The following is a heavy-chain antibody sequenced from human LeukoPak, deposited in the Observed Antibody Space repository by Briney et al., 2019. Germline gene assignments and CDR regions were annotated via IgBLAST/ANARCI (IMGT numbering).Heavy chain of an antibody. Sequence: TGGSLRLSCTASGFTFGDYAMSWVRQAPGKGLEWVGFIRSKAYGGTTEYAASVKGRFTISRDDSKSIDYLQMNSLKTEDTAVYYCTRDIVVVVAATGYYYYYGMDVWGQGSTVTVSS. D-gene: IGHD2-15*01. CDR2: IRSKAYGGTT. CDR1: GFTFGDYA. CDR3: TRDIVVVVAATGYYYYYGMDV. V-gene: IGHV3-49*04. J-gene: IGHJ6*02.